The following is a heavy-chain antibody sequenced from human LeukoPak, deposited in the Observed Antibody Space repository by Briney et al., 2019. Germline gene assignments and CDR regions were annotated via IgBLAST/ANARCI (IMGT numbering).Heavy chain of an antibody. V-gene: IGHV3-23*01. D-gene: IGHD2-2*01. CDR1: GFTFSSYS. CDR3: AKRGCDATTCSYYFDY. CDR2: IGSGGSGGT. Sequence: GGSLRLSCAASGFTFSSYSMSWVRQVPGKGLEWVSVIGSGGSGGTSYADSVRGRFTMSRDNSKNTLFLQMNSLRAEDTAVYYCAKRGCDATTCSYYFDYWGRGTLVTVSS. J-gene: IGHJ4*02.